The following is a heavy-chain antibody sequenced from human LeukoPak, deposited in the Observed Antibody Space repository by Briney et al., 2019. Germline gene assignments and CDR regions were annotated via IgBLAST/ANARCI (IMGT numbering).Heavy chain of an antibody. CDR2: VYPSGST. V-gene: IGHV4-4*07. Sequence: SETLSLTCTVSGGSISSYYWNWIRQPAGKGLEWIGHVYPSGSTNSNPSLQSRVTMSVDTSKNQFFLKLTSVTAADTAVYFCARGHNSGWRNFDYWGQGTLVTVSS. CDR3: ARGHNSGWRNFDY. J-gene: IGHJ4*02. CDR1: GGSISSYY. D-gene: IGHD6-19*01.